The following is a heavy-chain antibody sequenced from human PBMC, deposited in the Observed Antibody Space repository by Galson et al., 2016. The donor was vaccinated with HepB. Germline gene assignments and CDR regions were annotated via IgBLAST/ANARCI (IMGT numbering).Heavy chain of an antibody. CDR3: AKRLRSSGSGGSNDAFDV. V-gene: IGHV3-11*03. D-gene: IGHD6-19*01. CDR1: GFTFSDYY. CDR2: ISSSSSYT. J-gene: IGHJ3*01. Sequence: SLRLSCAASGFTFSDYYMSWIRQAPGKGLEWVSYISSSSSYTNYAESVKGRFTISRDNAKNTLYLQMNSLRAEDTALYYCAKRLRSSGSGGSNDAFDVWGQGTMVTVSS.